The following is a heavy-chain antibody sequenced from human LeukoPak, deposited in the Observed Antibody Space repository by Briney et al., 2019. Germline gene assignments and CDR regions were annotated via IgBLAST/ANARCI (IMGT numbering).Heavy chain of an antibody. CDR1: GYTFTSYD. J-gene: IGHJ4*02. CDR2: MNPNSGNT. V-gene: IGHV1-8*01. CDR3: ATSGYYGSGYDKYYFDY. D-gene: IGHD3-10*01. Sequence: GASVKVSCKASGYTFTSYDINWVRPATGQGLEWVGWMNPNSGNTGYAQKFQGRVTMTRNTSISTAYMELSSLRSEDTAVYYCATSGYYGSGYDKYYFDYWGQGTLVTVSS.